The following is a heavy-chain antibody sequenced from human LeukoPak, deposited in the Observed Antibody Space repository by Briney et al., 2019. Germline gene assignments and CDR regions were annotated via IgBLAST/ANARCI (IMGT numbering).Heavy chain of an antibody. CDR2: MSGSGGST. D-gene: IGHD6-19*01. Sequence: GGSLRLSCAASGFTFSSYAMSWVRQAPGKGLEWVSAMSGSGGSTYYADSVKGRFTLSRDNSKNPLYLQMNSLRAEDTAVYYCAKDLVYPRTVVIIGRAVAGSTGVYWGQGTLVTVSS. J-gene: IGHJ4*02. V-gene: IGHV3-23*01. CDR1: GFTFSSYA. CDR3: AKDLVYPRTVVIIGRAVAGSTGVY.